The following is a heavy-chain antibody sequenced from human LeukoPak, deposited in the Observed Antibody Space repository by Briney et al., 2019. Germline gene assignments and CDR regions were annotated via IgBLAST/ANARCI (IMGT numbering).Heavy chain of an antibody. D-gene: IGHD3-16*02. CDR1: GYTLTELS. Sequence: ASVKVSCKVSGYTLTELSMHWVRQAPGKGLEWMGGFDPEDGETIYAQKFQGRVTMTEDTSTDTAYMELSSLRSEDTAVCYCATESYYIWGSYRYYRSSYAFDIWGQGTMVTVSS. J-gene: IGHJ3*02. CDR3: ATESYYIWGSYRYYRSSYAFDI. CDR2: FDPEDGET. V-gene: IGHV1-24*01.